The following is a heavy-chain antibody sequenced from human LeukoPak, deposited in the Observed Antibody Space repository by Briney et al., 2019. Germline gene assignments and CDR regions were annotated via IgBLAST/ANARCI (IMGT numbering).Heavy chain of an antibody. Sequence: PGGSLRLSCAASAFTFSRYGMHWVRQAPGKGLEWVALIRSDGNNKYYADSVKGRFTISRDNSKNTLSLQMNSLRTEDTAVYYCAKDRYGSGSDTPRGQGTLVTVSS. J-gene: IGHJ5*02. CDR1: AFTFSRYG. CDR3: AKDRYGSGSDTP. D-gene: IGHD3-10*01. V-gene: IGHV3-30*02. CDR2: IRSDGNNK.